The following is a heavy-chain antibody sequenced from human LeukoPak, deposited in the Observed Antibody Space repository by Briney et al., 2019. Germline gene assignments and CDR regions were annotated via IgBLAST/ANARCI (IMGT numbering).Heavy chain of an antibody. CDR1: GFTFSSYS. D-gene: IGHD3-22*01. V-gene: IGHV3-21*01. CDR3: AREPYYYDSSGYYGFDY. J-gene: IGHJ4*02. Sequence: GGSLRLSCAASGFTFSSYSMNWVRQAPGKGLEWVSSISSSSSYIYYADSVKGRSTISRDNAKNSLYLQMNSLRAEDTAVYHCAREPYYYDSSGYYGFDYWGQGTLVTVSS. CDR2: ISSSSSYI.